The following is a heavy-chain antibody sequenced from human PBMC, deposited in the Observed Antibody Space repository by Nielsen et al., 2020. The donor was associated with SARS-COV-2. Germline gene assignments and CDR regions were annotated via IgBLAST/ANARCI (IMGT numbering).Heavy chain of an antibody. Sequence: GGSLRLSCAAAGFTFSSYAMSWVRQAPGKGLEWVSDMNDSGGFTYYADSVKGRFTISRDNSRNTLYLQMNSLRAEDTAVYYCAKGGSGSSFSRPCDYWGQGTLVTVSS. CDR3: AKGGSGSSFSRPCDY. V-gene: IGHV3-23*01. J-gene: IGHJ4*02. CDR1: GFTFSSYA. CDR2: MNDSGGFT. D-gene: IGHD6-13*01.